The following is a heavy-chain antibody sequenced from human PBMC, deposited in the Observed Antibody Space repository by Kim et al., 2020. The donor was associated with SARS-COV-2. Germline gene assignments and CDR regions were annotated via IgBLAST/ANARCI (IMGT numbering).Heavy chain of an antibody. D-gene: IGHD3-22*01. V-gene: IGHV1-69*02. CDR2: IIPILGIA. CDR1: GGTFSSYT. Sequence: SVKVSCKASGGTFSSYTISWVRQAPGQGLEWMGRIIPILGIANYAQKFQGRVTITADKSTSTAYMELSSLRSEDTAVYYCARDYYDSSGYYYYYYGMDVWGQGTTVTVSS. CDR3: ARDYYDSSGYYYYYYGMDV. J-gene: IGHJ6*02.